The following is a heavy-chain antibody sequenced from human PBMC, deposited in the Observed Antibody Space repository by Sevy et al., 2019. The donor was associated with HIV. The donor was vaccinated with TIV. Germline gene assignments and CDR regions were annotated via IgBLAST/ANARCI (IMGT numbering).Heavy chain of an antibody. J-gene: IGHJ5*02. CDR2: ISSSGSSI. D-gene: IGHD2-8*01. CDR3: TRNGGAFDNGFDP. V-gene: IGHV3-48*03. Sequence: GGSLRLSCTASGFTFSSYDMNWVRQAPGKGLEWVSKISSSGSSIYYADSVKDRFTISRDNAKNSLNLQMNSLRAEDTAVYYCTRNGGAFDNGFDPWGKGTLVTVSS. CDR1: GFTFSSYD.